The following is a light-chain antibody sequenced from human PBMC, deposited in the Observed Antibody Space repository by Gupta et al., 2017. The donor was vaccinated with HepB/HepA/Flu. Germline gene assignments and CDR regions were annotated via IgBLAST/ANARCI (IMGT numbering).Light chain of an antibody. CDR1: QSLLHSNGYNY. CDR3: MQGLETPYA. J-gene: IGKJ2*01. V-gene: IGKV2-28*01. CDR2: LGS. Sequence: DIVMTQSPLSLPVTPREPASISCRSSQSLLHSNGYNYLNWYVQKAGQTPQLLIYLGSSRASGVPDRFSGSGSGTDFILEISRVEAEDVGVYYCMQGLETPYAFGQGTKLDIK.